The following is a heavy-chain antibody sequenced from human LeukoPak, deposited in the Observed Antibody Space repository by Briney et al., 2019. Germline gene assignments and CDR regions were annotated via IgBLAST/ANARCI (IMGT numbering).Heavy chain of an antibody. CDR3: ARVDSYSSFDF. V-gene: IGHV3-7*05. Sequence: GGSLRLSCAASGFTFSNYWMSWVRQAPGKGLEWVATIKQDGSEKYYVDSVKRRFTISRDNAKKSLYLQMNSLRAEDTAVYYCARVDSYSSFDFWGQGTLVTVSS. J-gene: IGHJ4*02. D-gene: IGHD1-26*01. CDR2: IKQDGSEK. CDR1: GFTFSNYW.